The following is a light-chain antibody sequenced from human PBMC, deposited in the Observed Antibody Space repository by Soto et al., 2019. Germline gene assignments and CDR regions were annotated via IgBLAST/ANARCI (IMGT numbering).Light chain of an antibody. CDR1: QIIFYSSNNQNY. CDR2: WAS. J-gene: IGKJ1*01. Sequence: DIVLTQSPDSLAVSLVESSTINCKSRQIIFYSSNNQNYLTWYQQKPGQPPKLLIYWASTRESGVPDRFSGSGSGTDFTLTISSLQAEDVAVYYCQQYYSTPWTFGQGTKVDI. CDR3: QQYYSTPWT. V-gene: IGKV4-1*01.